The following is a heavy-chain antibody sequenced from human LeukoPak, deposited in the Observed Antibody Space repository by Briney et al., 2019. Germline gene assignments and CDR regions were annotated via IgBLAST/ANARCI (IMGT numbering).Heavy chain of an antibody. CDR3: ARNTRGFKLGDAFDI. D-gene: IGHD2-8*02. Sequence: GGSLILSCAASGFTFSSYAMTWVRQAPGKGLEWVSAISGSAYSTSYADSVKGRFTISRDNSKNTLYLQMNSLRAEDTAIYYCARNTRGFKLGDAFDIWGQGTMVTVSS. V-gene: IGHV3-23*01. CDR1: GFTFSSYA. CDR2: ISGSAYST. J-gene: IGHJ3*02.